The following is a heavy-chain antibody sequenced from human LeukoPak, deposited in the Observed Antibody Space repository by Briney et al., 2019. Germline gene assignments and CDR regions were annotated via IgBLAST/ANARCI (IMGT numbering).Heavy chain of an antibody. CDR2: INPSGGST. V-gene: IGHV1-46*01. Sequence: ASVKVSCKTSGYTFTSYYMHWVRQAPGQGLEWMGIINPSGGSTSYAQKFQGRVTMTRDTSTSTVYMELSSLRSEDTAVYYCARDSPISGSYYGGLGYWGQGTLVTVSS. CDR3: ARDSPISGSYYGGLGY. CDR1: GYTFTSYY. D-gene: IGHD1-26*01. J-gene: IGHJ4*02.